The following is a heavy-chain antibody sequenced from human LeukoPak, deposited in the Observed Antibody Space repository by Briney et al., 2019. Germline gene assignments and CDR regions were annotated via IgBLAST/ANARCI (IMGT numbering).Heavy chain of an antibody. CDR3: AKDRTGYSSGYSMDV. V-gene: IGHV3-43*02. Sequence: GGSLRLSCVASGFTFDDYAMHLVRQAPGKGLEWVSLISGDSYRTDYADSVKGRFTISRDNNKNSLYLRMNSLRNEDTALYFCAKDRTGYSSGYSMDVWGKGTTVTVSS. J-gene: IGHJ6*04. D-gene: IGHD6-19*01. CDR2: ISGDSYRT. CDR1: GFTFDDYA.